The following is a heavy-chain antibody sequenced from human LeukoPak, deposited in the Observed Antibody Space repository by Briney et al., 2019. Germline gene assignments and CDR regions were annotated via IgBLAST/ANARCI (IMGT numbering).Heavy chain of an antibody. V-gene: IGHV3-74*01. CDR3: ARAVYYSNYLGY. Sequence: PGGSLRPSCAASGFTFSSYWMHWVRQAPGKGLVWVSRMNSDGSSTNYANSVQGRFTISRDNAKNTLYLQMNSLRAADTAMYYCARAVYYSNYLGYWGQGTLVTVSS. J-gene: IGHJ4*01. D-gene: IGHD3-10*01. CDR2: MNSDGSST. CDR1: GFTFSSYW.